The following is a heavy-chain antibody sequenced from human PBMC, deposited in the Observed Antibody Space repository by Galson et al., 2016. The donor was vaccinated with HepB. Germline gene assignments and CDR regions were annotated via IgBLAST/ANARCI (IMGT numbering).Heavy chain of an antibody. D-gene: IGHD6-13*01. J-gene: IGHJ4*02. CDR2: MSYDGSQK. Sequence: SLRLSCAASEFTFSSYAMHWLRQAPGKGLEWVAVMSYDGSQKYYADSVKGRFTISRDNSKNTLYLQMDSLRAEDTAVYYCARKGRLIAAAGYFDYWGQGTLVTVSS. CDR1: EFTFSSYA. V-gene: IGHV3-30-3*01. CDR3: ARKGRLIAAAGYFDY.